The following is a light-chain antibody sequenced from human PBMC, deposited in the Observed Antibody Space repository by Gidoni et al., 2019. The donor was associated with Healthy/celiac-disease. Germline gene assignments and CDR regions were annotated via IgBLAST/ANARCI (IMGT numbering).Light chain of an antibody. Sequence: DIQMTQSPSSLSASVGDRVTITCRASQSISSYLHWYQQKPGKAPKLLIYAASSLQSGVPSRFSGSGSGTDFTLTISSRQPEDCATYYCQQSYSTPLTFGGGTKVEIK. V-gene: IGKV1-39*01. CDR1: QSISSY. CDR3: QQSYSTPLT. J-gene: IGKJ4*01. CDR2: AAS.